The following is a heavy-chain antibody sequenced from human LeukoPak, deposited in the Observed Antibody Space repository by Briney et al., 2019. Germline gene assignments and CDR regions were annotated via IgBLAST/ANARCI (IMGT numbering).Heavy chain of an antibody. CDR3: ARDNPYCSSTSCWNWFDP. D-gene: IGHD2-2*01. CDR1: GGTFSSYA. Sequence: SVKVSCKASGGTFSSYAISWVRQAPGQGLEWMGGIIPIFGTANYAQKFQGRVTITVDESTSTAYMELSSLRSEDTAVYYCARDNPYCSSTSCWNWFDPWGQGTLVTVSS. CDR2: IIPIFGTA. V-gene: IGHV1-69*01. J-gene: IGHJ5*02.